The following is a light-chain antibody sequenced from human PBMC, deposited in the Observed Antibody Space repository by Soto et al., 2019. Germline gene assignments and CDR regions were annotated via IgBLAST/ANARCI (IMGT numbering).Light chain of an antibody. Sequence: QTVVTQEPSLTVSPGGTVTLTCASSTGAVTSGYDPNWFQQKAGQAPRVLIYSTSNKHSWTPARFSGSLLGGKAALTLSGVQPEDEAEYYCLRYYGGAGVFGGGTKVTVL. CDR2: STS. CDR3: LRYYGGAGV. V-gene: IGLV7-43*01. J-gene: IGLJ3*02. CDR1: TGAVTSGYD.